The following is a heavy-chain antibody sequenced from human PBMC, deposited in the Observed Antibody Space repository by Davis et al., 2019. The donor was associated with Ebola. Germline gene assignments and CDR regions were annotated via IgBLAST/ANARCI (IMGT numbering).Heavy chain of an antibody. D-gene: IGHD1-7*01. CDR3: ARGGGTSEADY. CDR2: IYYSVST. V-gene: IGHV4-59*01. J-gene: IGHJ4*01. Sequence: MPSETLSLTCTVSGGSISSYYWSWIRQPPGKGLEWIGYIYYSVSTNYNPSLKSRVTISVDTSKNQFSLKLSSVTAADTAVYYCARGGGTSEADYWGHGTLVAVSS. CDR1: GGSISSYY.